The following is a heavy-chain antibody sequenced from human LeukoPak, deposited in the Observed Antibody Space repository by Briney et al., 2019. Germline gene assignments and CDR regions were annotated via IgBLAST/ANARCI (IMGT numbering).Heavy chain of an antibody. V-gene: IGHV1-8*03. CDR3: ARYLYYYGSGSYYKPENWFDP. CDR2: MNPNSGNT. J-gene: IGHJ5*02. Sequence: ASVRVSCKASGYTFTSYDINWVRQATGQGLEWMGWMNPNSGNTGYAQKFQGRVTITRNTSISTAYMELSSLRSEDTAVYYCARYLYYYGSGSYYKPENWFDPWGQGTLVTVSS. CDR1: GYTFTSYD. D-gene: IGHD3-10*01.